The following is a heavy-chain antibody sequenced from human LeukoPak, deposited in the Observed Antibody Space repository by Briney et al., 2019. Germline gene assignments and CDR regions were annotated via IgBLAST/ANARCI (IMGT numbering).Heavy chain of an antibody. CDR3: ARESGYCSGGSCYSGVY. D-gene: IGHD2-15*01. CDR2: IIPIFGTA. J-gene: IGHJ4*02. Sequence: GASVKVSCKASGGTFSSYAISWVRQAPGQGLEWMGGIIPIFGTANYAQKFQGRVTITADESTSTAYMELSSLRSEDTAVYYCARESGYCSGGSCYSGVYWGQGTLVTVSS. CDR1: GGTFSSYA. V-gene: IGHV1-69*13.